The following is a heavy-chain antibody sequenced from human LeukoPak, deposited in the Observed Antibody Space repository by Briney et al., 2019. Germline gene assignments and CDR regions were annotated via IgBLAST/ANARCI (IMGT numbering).Heavy chain of an antibody. V-gene: IGHV3-9*01. Sequence: PGGSLRLSCAASGFTFDDYAMHWVRQAPGQGLEWVSSIYWNSGIITYADSVRGRFTISRDNADNSLFLQMYSLRPEDTALYYCTKEETKYTFGNAFDYWGQGTLVTVSS. CDR2: IYWNSGII. CDR3: TKEETKYTFGNAFDY. CDR1: GFTFDDYA. D-gene: IGHD4-23*01. J-gene: IGHJ4*02.